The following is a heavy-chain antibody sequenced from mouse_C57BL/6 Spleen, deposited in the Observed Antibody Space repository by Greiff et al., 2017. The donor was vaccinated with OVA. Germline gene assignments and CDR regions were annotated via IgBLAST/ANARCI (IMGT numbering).Heavy chain of an antibody. J-gene: IGHJ3*01. D-gene: IGHD2-5*01. CDR1: GYTFTSYW. CDR2: IYPGSGST. Sequence: VQLQQSGAELVKPGASVKMSCKASGYTFTSYWITWVKQRPGQGLEWIGDIYPGSGSTNYNEKFKSKATLTVDTSSSTAYMQLSSLTSEDSAVYYCARFDYSKALAYWGQGTLVTVSA. V-gene: IGHV1-55*01. CDR3: ARFDYSKALAY.